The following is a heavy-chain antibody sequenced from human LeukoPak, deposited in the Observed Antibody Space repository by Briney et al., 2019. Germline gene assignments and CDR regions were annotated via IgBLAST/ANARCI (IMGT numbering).Heavy chain of an antibody. CDR1: GGSISTYY. V-gene: IGHV4-59*01. J-gene: IGHJ4*02. CDR2: VYSSGST. D-gene: IGHD1-26*01. CDR3: ARDILIVGATLYFDY. Sequence: PSETLSLTCTASGGSISTYYWSWIRQPPGRGLEWIGSVYSSGSTNYNPSLKSRVTMSMDTSKNQFSVRLSSVTAADTAVYYCARDILIVGATLYFDYWGQGTLVTVSS.